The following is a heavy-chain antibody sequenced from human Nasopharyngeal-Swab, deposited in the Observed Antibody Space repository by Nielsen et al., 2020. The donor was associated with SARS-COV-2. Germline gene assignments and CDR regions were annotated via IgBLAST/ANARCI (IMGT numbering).Heavy chain of an antibody. CDR3: AKDIKSSSSWSDTVQFYGMDV. D-gene: IGHD6-6*01. V-gene: IGHV3-23*01. CDR2: SRASGRRT. J-gene: IGHJ6*02. Sequence: GRQAPGKGLEWGSVSRASGRRTYYADSVKGRFTISRDNSKDTLYLQMNSPRAEDTAVYYFAKDIKSSSSWSDTVQFYGMDVWGQGTTVTVSS.